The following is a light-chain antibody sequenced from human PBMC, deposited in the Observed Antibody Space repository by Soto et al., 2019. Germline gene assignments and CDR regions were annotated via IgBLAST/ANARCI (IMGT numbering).Light chain of an antibody. CDR3: QQSWT. Sequence: DIQMTQSPSTLSASVGDRVTITCRASQSISSWLAWYQQKPGQAPKLLIYDASSLESGVPSRFSGSGSGTEFTLTISSLQPDDFATYYCQQSWTFGQGTKVEIK. CDR2: DAS. V-gene: IGKV1-5*01. J-gene: IGKJ1*01. CDR1: QSISSW.